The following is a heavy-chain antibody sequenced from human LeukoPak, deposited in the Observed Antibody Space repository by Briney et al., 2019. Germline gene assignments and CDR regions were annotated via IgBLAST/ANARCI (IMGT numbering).Heavy chain of an antibody. CDR3: ARLTYYDFWSGYNYAFDI. CDR1: GYILTNYG. Sequence: ASVKVSCKASGYILTNYGITWVRQAPGQGLEWMGWISGYNADTDSAQKVQGRLTMTTDTSTNTAYMELRSLRSDDTAVYYCARLTYYDFWSGYNYAFDIWGQGTMVTVSS. D-gene: IGHD3-3*01. J-gene: IGHJ3*02. V-gene: IGHV1-18*01. CDR2: ISGYNADT.